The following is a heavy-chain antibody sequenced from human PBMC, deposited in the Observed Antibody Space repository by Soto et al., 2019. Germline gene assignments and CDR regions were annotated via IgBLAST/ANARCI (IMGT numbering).Heavy chain of an antibody. CDR1: GGTFSSYA. J-gene: IGHJ4*02. CDR3: ARAARVTVVQAYYFDY. D-gene: IGHD2-2*01. V-gene: IGHV1-69*13. CDR2: IIPIFGTA. Sequence: SVKVSCKASGGTFSSYAISWVRQAPGQGLEWMGGIIPIFGTANYAQKFQGRVTITADESTSTAYMELSSLRSEDTAVYYCARAARVTVVQAYYFDYWGQGTLVTVSS.